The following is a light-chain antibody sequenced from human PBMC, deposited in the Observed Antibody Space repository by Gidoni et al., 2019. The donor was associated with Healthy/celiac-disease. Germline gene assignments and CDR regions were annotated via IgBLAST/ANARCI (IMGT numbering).Light chain of an antibody. CDR2: GAS. CDR3: QQYNNWPPWT. CDR1: QSVSSN. J-gene: IGKJ1*01. Sequence: EIVMTQSPATLSVSPGERATLSCRASQSVSSNLAWYQQKPGQAPRLLIYGASTRAPGIPARFSGSGSGTEFTLTISSLQSEDFAVYYCQQYNNWPPWTFGHGTKVEIK. V-gene: IGKV3-15*01.